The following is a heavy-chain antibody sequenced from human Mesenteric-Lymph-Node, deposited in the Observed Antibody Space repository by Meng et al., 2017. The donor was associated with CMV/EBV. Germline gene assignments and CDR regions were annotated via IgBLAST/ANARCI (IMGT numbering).Heavy chain of an antibody. CDR1: GFTFSSSG. Sequence: GESLKISCAASGFTFSSSGMHWLRQAPGKGPEWVAFITYDGSDKFYADSVTGRFTISRDNSKNTLYLQLNSLRPEDTAVYHCAKERTEVGATNWGQGTLVTVSS. D-gene: IGHD1-26*01. V-gene: IGHV3-30*02. J-gene: IGHJ4*02. CDR2: ITYDGSDK. CDR3: AKERTEVGATN.